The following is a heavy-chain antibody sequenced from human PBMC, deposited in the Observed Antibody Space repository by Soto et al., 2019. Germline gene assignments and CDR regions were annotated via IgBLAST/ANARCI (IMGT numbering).Heavy chain of an antibody. V-gene: IGHV1-46*01. CDR2: ISPDGDMT. J-gene: IGHJ4*02. Sequence: ASVKVSCKASGFTFSNYYMHWVRQAPEQGPQWMGIISPDGDMTTYAQRFQGRVTMTRDTSTSTVYMELSSLTSEVTAVYYCARAAFDQYFDFWGQGTQVTVSS. D-gene: IGHD3-9*01. CDR3: ARAAFDQYFDF. CDR1: GFTFSNYY.